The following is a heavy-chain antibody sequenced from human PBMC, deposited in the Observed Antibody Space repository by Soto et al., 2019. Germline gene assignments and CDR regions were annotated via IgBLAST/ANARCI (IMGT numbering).Heavy chain of an antibody. CDR2: VSNEGSIQ. J-gene: IGHJ4*02. CDR3: AKEGGTLGTSASYGFDY. CDR1: GFSFSSYG. V-gene: IGHV3-30*18. Sequence: QVQLVESGGGVVQPGGSLRLSCAASGFSFSSYGIHWVRQAPGKGLXXVAVVSNEGSIQYYADSVKGRFTISRDNSENTVFLQMNSLRSEDTAVYYCAKEGGTLGTSASYGFDYWGQGSRVTVSS. D-gene: IGHD3-16*01.